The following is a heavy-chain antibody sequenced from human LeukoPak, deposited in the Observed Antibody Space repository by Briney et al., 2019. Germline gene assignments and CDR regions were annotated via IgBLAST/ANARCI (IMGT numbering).Heavy chain of an antibody. CDR3: AKLPAPEGYDYGSIDY. J-gene: IGHJ4*02. Sequence: PGGSLRLSCAASGFTFSTYGMHWVRQAPGKGLEWVTVISYDGSNKYYADSVKGRFTISRDNSKNTLFLQMNSLRAEDTVVYYCAKLPAPEGYDYGSIDYWGQGTLVTVSS. V-gene: IGHV3-30*18. CDR2: ISYDGSNK. CDR1: GFTFSTYG. D-gene: IGHD5-18*01.